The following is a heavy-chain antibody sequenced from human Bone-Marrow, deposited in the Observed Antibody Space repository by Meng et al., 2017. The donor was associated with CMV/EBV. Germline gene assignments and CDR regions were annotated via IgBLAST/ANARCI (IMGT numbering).Heavy chain of an antibody. V-gene: IGHV3-30*04. CDR3: ARGVATLGY. CDR2: ISYDGSNK. D-gene: IGHD5-24*01. CDR1: GFTFSSYA. J-gene: IGHJ4*02. Sequence: GESLKISCAASGFTFSSYAMHWVRQAPGKGLEWVAVISYDGSNKYYADSVKGRFTISRDNSKNTLYLQMNSLRAEDTAVYYCARGVATLGYWGQGHLVTVSS.